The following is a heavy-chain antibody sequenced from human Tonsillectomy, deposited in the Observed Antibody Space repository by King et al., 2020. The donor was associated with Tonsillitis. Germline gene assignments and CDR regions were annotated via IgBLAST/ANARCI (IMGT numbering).Heavy chain of an antibody. J-gene: IGHJ4*02. V-gene: IGHV4-59*01. CDR1: GDSISTYY. D-gene: IGHD3-16*01. Sequence: VQLQESGPGLVKPSETLSLTCTVSGDSISTYYWSWIRQPPGKGLEWIGYIHFIGGTNSNPSLESRVTISVDTSKKQISLKLRSVTAADTAVYYCARGSRQGWGSGLTFDSWGQGTLVTVSS. CDR3: ARGSRQGWGSGLTFDS. CDR2: IHFIGGT.